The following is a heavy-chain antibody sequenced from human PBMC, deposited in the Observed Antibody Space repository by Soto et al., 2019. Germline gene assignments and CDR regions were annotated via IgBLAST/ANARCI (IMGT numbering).Heavy chain of an antibody. CDR3: ASQGYSSGSDHFDY. V-gene: IGHV3-33*01. CDR2: IWYDGKNK. J-gene: IGHJ4*02. Sequence: GGSLRLSCAASGFTFSTYGMHWVRQAPGKGLEWVAVIWYDGKNKYYADSVKGRFTISRDNSKNMVYLQMDSLRAEDTAVYYCASQGYSSGSDHFDYWGQGTLVTVSS. D-gene: IGHD6-19*01. CDR1: GFTFSTYG.